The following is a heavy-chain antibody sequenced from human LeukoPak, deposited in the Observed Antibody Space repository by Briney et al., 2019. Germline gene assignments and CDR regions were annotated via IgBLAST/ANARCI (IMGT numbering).Heavy chain of an antibody. CDR1: GFTVSSNY. J-gene: IGHJ3*01. V-gene: IGHV3-66*01. CDR3: ARLSS. Sequence: GGSLRLSCAASGFTVSSNYMTWIRQAPGTGPEWVSVIYSGGSTFYADSVKGRFTISRDNSKNTVYLQMNSLRAEDTAVYYCARLSSWGQGTMVTVSS. CDR2: IYSGGST.